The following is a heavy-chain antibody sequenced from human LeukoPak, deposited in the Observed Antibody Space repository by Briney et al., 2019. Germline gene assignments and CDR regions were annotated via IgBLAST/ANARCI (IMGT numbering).Heavy chain of an antibody. J-gene: IGHJ3*02. D-gene: IGHD3-9*01. Sequence: PSETLCLSCIDSGYSISSGYYWGWIRQLPGKGLEWFGSFDHSGSTYYNQSLKSRVTISVDTSKNQFSLKLSSVTAADTAVYYCARAIDILTGYLADAFDIWGQGTMVTVSS. CDR3: ARAIDILTGYLADAFDI. CDR2: FDHSGST. CDR1: GYSISSGYY. V-gene: IGHV4-38-2*02.